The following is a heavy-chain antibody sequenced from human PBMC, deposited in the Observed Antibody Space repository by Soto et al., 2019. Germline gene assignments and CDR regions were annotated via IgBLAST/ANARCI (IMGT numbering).Heavy chain of an antibody. V-gene: IGHV1-69*12. CDR1: GGTFSSYA. CDR2: IIPIFGTA. CDR3: ARVAIPGYSSGWYWVFDD. Sequence: QVQLVQSGAEVKKPGSSVKVSCKASGGTFSSYAISWVRQAPGQGLEWMGGIIPIFGTANYAQKFQGSVTITADESTSTAYMELSSLRSENTAVYYCARVAIPGYSSGWYWVFDDWGQGTLVTVSS. J-gene: IGHJ4*02. D-gene: IGHD6-13*01.